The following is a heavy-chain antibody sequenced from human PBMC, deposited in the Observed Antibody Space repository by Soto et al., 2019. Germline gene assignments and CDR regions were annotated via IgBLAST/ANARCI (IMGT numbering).Heavy chain of an antibody. CDR3: ARGGSSDWQVALDI. CDR2: IKHSGSS. J-gene: IGHJ3*02. Sequence: SETLSLTCAVYAGSFSHYYWNWIRQSPGKGLEWIGKIKHSGSSNYNPSLRSRVSILVDMSKNQFSLRLTSVTAADTAVYYCARGGSSDWQVALDIWGQGTMVT. V-gene: IGHV4-34*01. CDR1: AGSFSHYY. D-gene: IGHD6-19*01.